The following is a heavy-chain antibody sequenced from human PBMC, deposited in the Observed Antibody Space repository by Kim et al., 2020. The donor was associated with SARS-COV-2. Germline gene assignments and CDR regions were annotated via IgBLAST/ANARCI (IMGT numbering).Heavy chain of an antibody. J-gene: IGHJ4*02. CDR3: ARGRITIFGVVTEFDY. D-gene: IGHD3-3*01. Sequence: SLKMRVTISVDTSKNQFSLKLSSVTAADTAVYYCARGRITIFGVVTEFDYWGQGTLVTGSS. V-gene: IGHV4-31*02.